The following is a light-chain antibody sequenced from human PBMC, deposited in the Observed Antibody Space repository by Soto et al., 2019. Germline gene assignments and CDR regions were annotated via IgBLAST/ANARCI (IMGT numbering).Light chain of an antibody. CDR1: SSDVGGYEY. CDR2: AAS. J-gene: IGLJ1*01. CDR3: SSYTSGSTLYV. Sequence: QSVLTQPASVSGSPGQSITISCTGTSSDVGGYEYVSWYQQHPGKAPRLMIYAASNRPSGVSHRFSGSRSGNTASLTISGLQAEDEAHYYCSSYTSGSTLYVFGTGTKVTVL. V-gene: IGLV2-14*01.